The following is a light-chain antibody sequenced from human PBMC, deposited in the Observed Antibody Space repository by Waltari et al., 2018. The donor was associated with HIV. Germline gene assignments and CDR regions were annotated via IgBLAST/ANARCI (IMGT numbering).Light chain of an antibody. CDR1: TGAVTSVHY. J-gene: IGLJ2*01. CDR3: LVSYSGARV. Sequence: QAVVTQEPSLTVSPGGTVPLTCGSSTGAVTSVHYPYCFQQKPGQAPRTLIYDTNNKHSWTPARFSASLLGGKAALTLSGAQPEDEAEYYCLVSYSGARVFGGGTKLTVL. CDR2: DTN. V-gene: IGLV7-46*01.